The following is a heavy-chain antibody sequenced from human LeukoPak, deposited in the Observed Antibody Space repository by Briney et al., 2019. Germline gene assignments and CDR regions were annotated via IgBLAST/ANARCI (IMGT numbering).Heavy chain of an antibody. D-gene: IGHD3-10*01. CDR3: ARTDYGSGNGMDV. V-gene: IGHV1-69*06. Sequence: GASVKVSCMASVDTFSSYAIRWGRQAPGQGLEWMGGIIPIFGTANNAKRFQGRVTITADKSPSTAYMELSSLRSEDTAVYYCARTDYGSGNGMDVWGKGATVTVSS. J-gene: IGHJ6*04. CDR2: IIPIFGTA. CDR1: VDTFSSYA.